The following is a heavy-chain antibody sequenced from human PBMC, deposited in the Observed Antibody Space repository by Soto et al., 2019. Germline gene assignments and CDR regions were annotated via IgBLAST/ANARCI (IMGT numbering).Heavy chain of an antibody. CDR2: IYYSGST. D-gene: IGHD3-22*01. CDR1: GGSIRSGGYY. J-gene: IGHJ3*02. CDR3: ERDDSSGYYSGDDFDI. Sequence: SETRSLTCPVSGGSIRSGGYYWSLIRHHPGQGLEWIVYIYYSGSTYYNPSIKSRVTISVDTSKNQFSLKLSSVTSADTDVYYCERDDSSGYYSGDDFDIWGQGTMVPVSS. V-gene: IGHV4-31*03.